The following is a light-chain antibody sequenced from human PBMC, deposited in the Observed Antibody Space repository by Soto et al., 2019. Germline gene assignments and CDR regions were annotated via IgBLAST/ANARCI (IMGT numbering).Light chain of an antibody. J-gene: IGLJ2*01. V-gene: IGLV1-44*01. CDR2: SNN. CDR3: CSLEGSNALVV. CDR1: SSNIGRDT. Sequence: QSVLTQPPSASGTPGQRVIISCSGSSSNIGRDTVNWYRQFPGTAPKLLIYSNNQRPSGVPDRFSGSKSGTSASLAISGLQSEDEADYYCCSLEGSNALVVFGGGTKVTVL.